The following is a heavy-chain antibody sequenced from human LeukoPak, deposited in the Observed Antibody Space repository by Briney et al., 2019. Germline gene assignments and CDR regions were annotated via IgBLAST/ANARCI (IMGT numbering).Heavy chain of an antibody. CDR2: IGIDSGNT. CDR1: GFTFSDYS. D-gene: IGHD5-24*01. CDR3: ARDYKYAFDN. V-gene: IGHV3-48*01. Sequence: GGSLRLSCAASGFTFSDYSMNWVRQAPGKGLEWISYIGIDSGNTNYADSVKGRFTISGDKAKNSLYLQMNSLQVEDMAVYYCARDYKYAFDNWGQGTLVTVSS. J-gene: IGHJ4*02.